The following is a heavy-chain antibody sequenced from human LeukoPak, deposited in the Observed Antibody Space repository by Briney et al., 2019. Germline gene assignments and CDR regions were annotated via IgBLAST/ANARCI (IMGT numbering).Heavy chain of an antibody. CDR2: ISSSSSYI. J-gene: IGHJ4*02. V-gene: IGHV3-21*01. CDR3: ARDLAGLRGAFDY. Sequence: SGGSLRLSCAASGFTFSSYSMNWVRQAPGKGLEWVSSISSSSSYIYYADSVKGRFTISRDNAKNSLYLQMNSPRAEDTAVYYCARDLAGLRGAFDYWGQGTLVTVSS. D-gene: IGHD3-10*01. CDR1: GFTFSSYS.